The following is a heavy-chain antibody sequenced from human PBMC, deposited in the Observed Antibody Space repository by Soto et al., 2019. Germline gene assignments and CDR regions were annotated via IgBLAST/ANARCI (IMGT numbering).Heavy chain of an antibody. CDR3: ARAQEITHVTLRADWFDP. D-gene: IGHD3-16*01. J-gene: IGHJ5*02. CDR1: GGSFSGYY. CDR2: INHSGST. V-gene: IGHV4-34*01. Sequence: PXATLSLTCAVYGGSFSGYYWSWIRQPPGKGLEWIGEINHSGSTNYNPSLKSRVTISVDTSKNQFSLKLSSVTAADTAVYYCARAQEITHVTLRADWFDPWGQGTLVTVSS.